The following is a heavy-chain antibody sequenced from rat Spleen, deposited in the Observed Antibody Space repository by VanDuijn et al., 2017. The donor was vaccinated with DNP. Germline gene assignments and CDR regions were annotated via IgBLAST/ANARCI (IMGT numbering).Heavy chain of an antibody. CDR1: GFSLTSYT. D-gene: IGHD1-12*02. V-gene: IGHV2-6*01. CDR2: MSSGGRT. J-gene: IGHJ2*01. CDR3: AKWSDY. Sequence: QVQLKESGPGLVQPSQTLSLTCTVTGFSLTSYTVSWVRQPPGKGLEWIAAMSSGGRTYYNSALKSRLSISRDTSKSQVFLKMNSLQTEDTAMYFCAKWSDYWGQGVMVTVSS.